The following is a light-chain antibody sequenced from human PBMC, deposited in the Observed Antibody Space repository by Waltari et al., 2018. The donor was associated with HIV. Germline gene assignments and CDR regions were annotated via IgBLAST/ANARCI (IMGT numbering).Light chain of an antibody. CDR1: SSDLGSFNL. CDR3: CSYGGSSTVI. V-gene: IGLV2-23*02. CDR2: EVS. J-gene: IGLJ2*01. Sequence: QSALTQAASVSGSPGQSITISCTGTSSDLGSFNLVSWYQQHPGKAPKLMIYEVSKRPSWCSHLFSGSTSGNTASLTISALQAEDAADYYYCSYGGSSTVIFGGGTKLPVL.